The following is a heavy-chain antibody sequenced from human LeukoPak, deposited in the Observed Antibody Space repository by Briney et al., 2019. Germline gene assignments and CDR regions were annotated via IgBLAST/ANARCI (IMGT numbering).Heavy chain of an antibody. Sequence: SETLSLTCTVSGGSISSYYWSWIRQPPGKRLEWIGHIYYSGSTNYNPSLKSRVTISVDTSKNQFSVKLSSVTAADTAVYYCASRSSIWSGYQDTLYYFDSWGQGTLVTVSS. CDR1: GGSISSYY. V-gene: IGHV4-59*01. J-gene: IGHJ4*02. CDR2: IYYSGST. CDR3: ASRSSIWSGYQDTLYYFDS. D-gene: IGHD3-3*01.